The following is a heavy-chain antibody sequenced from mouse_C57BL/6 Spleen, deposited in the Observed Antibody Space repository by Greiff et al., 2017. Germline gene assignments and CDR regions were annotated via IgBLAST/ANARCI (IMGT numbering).Heavy chain of an antibody. V-gene: IGHV1-64*01. J-gene: IGHJ2*01. CDR1: GYTFTSYW. D-gene: IGHD3-2*02. CDR3: APDSSGYAFDY. CDR2: IHPNSGST. Sequence: QVQLQQPGAELVKPGASVKLSCKASGYTFTSYWMHWVKQRPGQGLEWIGMIHPNSGSTNYNEKFKSKATLTVDKSSSTAYMQLSSLTSEDSAVYYCAPDSSGYAFDYWGQGTTLTVSS.